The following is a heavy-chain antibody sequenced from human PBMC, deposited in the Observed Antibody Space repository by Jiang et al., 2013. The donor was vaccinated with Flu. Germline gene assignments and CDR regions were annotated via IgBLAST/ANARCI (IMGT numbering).Heavy chain of an antibody. J-gene: IGHJ3*02. CDR3: ARGIVLVPGTIGIDAFDI. V-gene: IGHV4-38-2*01. CDR1: GDSLSRGYY. D-gene: IGHD2-2*01. CDR2: IYHTGTT. Sequence: GPGLVKPSETLSLTCSVSGDSLSRGYYWGWIRQPPGKGLEWIGSIYHTGTTYYNPSLKSRLTISVDTSKNHFSLRLTSVPAADTAVYYCARGIVLVPGTIGIDAFDIWGQGTMVTVSS.